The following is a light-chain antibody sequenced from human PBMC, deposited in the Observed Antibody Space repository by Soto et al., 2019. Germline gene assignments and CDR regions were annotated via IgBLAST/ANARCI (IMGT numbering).Light chain of an antibody. CDR1: QSVSNS. V-gene: IGKV3-15*01. Sequence: EIVMTQSPATRSVSPGERATLSCRAGQSVSNSLAWYQQQPGQAPRLLIYGASNRATGIPARFSGSGPGTEFTLTISSLQSEDFAVYHCHQYDQWPSTFGQGTKVDIK. CDR2: GAS. J-gene: IGKJ2*02. CDR3: HQYDQWPST.